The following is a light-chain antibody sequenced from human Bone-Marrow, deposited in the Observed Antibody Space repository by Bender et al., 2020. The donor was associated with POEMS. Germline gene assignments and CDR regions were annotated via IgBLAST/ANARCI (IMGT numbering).Light chain of an antibody. J-gene: IGLJ1*01. Sequence: QSALTQPSSVSGSPGQSITLFCSGTTSDVGKYNHFSWYLKRPGEVPKLLIYETYGRPSGVSDRFVGSKSGNTASLTISGLQPEDEADYYCCSYAPGNTYVFGTGTTVSVL. CDR1: TSDVGKYNH. CDR3: CSYAPGNTYV. CDR2: ETY. V-gene: IGLV2-23*01.